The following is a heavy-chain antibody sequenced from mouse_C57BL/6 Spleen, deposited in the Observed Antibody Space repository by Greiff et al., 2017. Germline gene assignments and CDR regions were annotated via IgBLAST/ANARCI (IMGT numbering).Heavy chain of an antibody. CDR3: ASQLTGIAY. Sequence: QVQLQQPGPELVKPGASVKMSCKASGYTFTSSWITWVKQRPGQGLEWIGDIYPGSGSTNYNEKFKSKATLTGDTSASTAYMQLSSLTSEDSAVYYCASQLTGIAYWGQGTLVTVSA. J-gene: IGHJ3*01. CDR1: GYTFTSSW. D-gene: IGHD4-1*01. CDR2: IYPGSGST. V-gene: IGHV1-55*01.